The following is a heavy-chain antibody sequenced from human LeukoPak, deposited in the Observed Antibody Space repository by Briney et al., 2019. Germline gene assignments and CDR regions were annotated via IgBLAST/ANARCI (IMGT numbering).Heavy chain of an antibody. D-gene: IGHD3-22*01. CDR1: GFTFSSYS. J-gene: IGHJ4*02. Sequence: GGSLRLSCAASGFTFSSYSMNWVRQAPGKGLEWVSYISSSSSTIYYADSVKGRFTISRDNAKNSLYLQMNSLRGEDTAVYYCARETGYYYDSTGFDYWGQGTLVTVSS. V-gene: IGHV3-48*01. CDR3: ARETGYYYDSTGFDY. CDR2: ISSSSSTI.